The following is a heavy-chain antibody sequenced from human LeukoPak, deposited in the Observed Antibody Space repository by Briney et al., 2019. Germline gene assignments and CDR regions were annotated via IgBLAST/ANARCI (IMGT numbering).Heavy chain of an antibody. CDR1: GGTFNSYA. D-gene: IGHD5-12*01. CDR2: IIPIFGTA. CDR3: ARVATNYFDY. Sequence: SVKVSCKAPGGTFNSYAISWVRQAPGQGLEWMGGIIPIFGTANYAQKFQGRVTITADESTSTAYMELSSQRSEDTAVYYCARVATNYFDYWGQGTLVTVSS. J-gene: IGHJ4*02. V-gene: IGHV1-69*13.